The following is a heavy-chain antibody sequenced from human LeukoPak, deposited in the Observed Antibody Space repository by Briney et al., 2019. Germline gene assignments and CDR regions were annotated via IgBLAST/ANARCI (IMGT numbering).Heavy chain of an antibody. V-gene: IGHV3-48*01. J-gene: IGHJ4*02. CDR1: GFTFSSYS. CDR3: ARGDVDTARGY. Sequence: SGGSLRLSCAASGFTFSSYSMNWVRQAPGKGLEWVSYISSSSSTIYYADSVKGRFTISRDNAKNSLYLQMNSLRAEDTAVYYCARGDVDTARGYWGQGTLVTVSS. D-gene: IGHD5-18*01. CDR2: ISSSSSTI.